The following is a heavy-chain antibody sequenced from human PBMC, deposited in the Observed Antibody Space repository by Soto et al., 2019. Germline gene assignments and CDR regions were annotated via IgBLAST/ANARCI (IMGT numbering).Heavy chain of an antibody. J-gene: IGHJ5*02. Sequence: GGSLRLSCAASGFTFSTYGMHWVRQAPGKGLEWVAVISYDSSNKYYADSVKGRFTISRDNAKNSLYLQMNSLRAEDTAVYYCAIDLLTIFGVVDNWFDPWGQGTLVTVSS. V-gene: IGHV3-30*03. CDR2: ISYDSSNK. D-gene: IGHD3-3*01. CDR1: GFTFSTYG. CDR3: AIDLLTIFGVVDNWFDP.